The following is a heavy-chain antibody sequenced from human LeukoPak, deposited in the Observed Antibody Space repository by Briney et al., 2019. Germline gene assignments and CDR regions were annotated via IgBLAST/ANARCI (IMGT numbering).Heavy chain of an antibody. CDR3: ARARGWWAFDS. CDR1: GFTFSSYG. D-gene: IGHD2-8*02. V-gene: IGHV4-4*01. J-gene: IGHJ4*02. CDR2: IYHDGTS. Sequence: GSLRLSCAASGFTFSSYGMHWVRQAPGKGLEWIGNIYHDGTSNYSPSLKSRVTISVDTSKRQVSLKLASVTAADTAIYSCARARGWWAFDSWGQGTLVSVSS.